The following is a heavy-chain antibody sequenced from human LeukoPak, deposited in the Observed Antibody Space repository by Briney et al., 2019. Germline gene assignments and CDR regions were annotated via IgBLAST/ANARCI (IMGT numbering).Heavy chain of an antibody. CDR1: GFTFSSYA. CDR2: ISGSGGST. V-gene: IGHV3-23*01. J-gene: IGHJ4*02. CDR3: AKVVDYYDFWSGFDY. Sequence: PGGSLRLSCAASGFTFSSYAMSWVRQAPGKGLEWVSAISGSGGSTYYADSVKGRFTISRDNSKNTLYLQMNSLRAEDTAVYYCAKVVDYYDFWSGFDYWGQGTLVTVSS. D-gene: IGHD3-3*01.